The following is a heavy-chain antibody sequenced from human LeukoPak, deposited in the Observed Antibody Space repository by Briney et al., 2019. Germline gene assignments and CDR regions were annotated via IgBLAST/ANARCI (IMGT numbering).Heavy chain of an antibody. Sequence: ASVKVSCKASGYTFTGYYMHWVRQAPGQGLEWMGWISAYNGNTNYAQKLQGRVTMTTDTSTSTAYMELRSLRSDDTAVYYCARGLDSSGYSTDLDYWGQGTLVTVSS. CDR3: ARGLDSSGYSTDLDY. V-gene: IGHV1-18*04. J-gene: IGHJ4*02. CDR2: ISAYNGNT. CDR1: GYTFTGYY. D-gene: IGHD3-22*01.